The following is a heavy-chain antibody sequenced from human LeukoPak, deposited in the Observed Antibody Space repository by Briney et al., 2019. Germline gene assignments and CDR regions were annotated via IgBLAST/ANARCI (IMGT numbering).Heavy chain of an antibody. CDR3: AAIEGTAIVGVSGGPFDY. CDR1: GFTFSSYA. CDR2: ISGSGGST. V-gene: IGHV3-23*01. J-gene: IGHJ4*02. Sequence: GGSLRLSCAASGFTFSSYAMSWVRQAPGKGLEWVSAISGSGGSTYYADSVKGRFTISRDNSKNTLYLQMNSLRAEDTAVYCCAAIEGTAIVGVSGGPFDYWGQGTLVTVSS. D-gene: IGHD3-22*01.